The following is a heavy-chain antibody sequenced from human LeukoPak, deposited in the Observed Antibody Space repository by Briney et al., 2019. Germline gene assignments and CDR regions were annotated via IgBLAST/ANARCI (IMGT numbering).Heavy chain of an antibody. CDR3: ARDSQYSYGYWGAFDI. J-gene: IGHJ3*02. CDR2: IWYDGSNK. CDR1: GFTFSRYG. D-gene: IGHD5-18*01. Sequence: GRSLRLSCAASGFTFSRYGMHWVRQATGKGLEWVAVIWYDGSNKYYADSVKGRFTISRDNSKNTLYLQMNSLRAEDTAVYYCARDSQYSYGYWGAFDIWGQGTMVTVSS. V-gene: IGHV3-33*01.